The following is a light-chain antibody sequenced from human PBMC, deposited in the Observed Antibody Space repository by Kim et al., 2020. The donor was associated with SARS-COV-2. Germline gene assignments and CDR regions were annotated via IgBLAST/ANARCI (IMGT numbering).Light chain of an antibody. CDR1: QTASNNY. J-gene: IGKJ1*01. CDR2: GAS. Sequence: SPGETATLSCRAKQTASNNYLAWYQHKPGQAPRLLIYGASARGTGIPDRFGGSGSGADFALTISRLEPEDFAIYYCHQYVRSPRTFGQGTKVDIK. CDR3: HQYVRSPRT. V-gene: IGKV3-20*01.